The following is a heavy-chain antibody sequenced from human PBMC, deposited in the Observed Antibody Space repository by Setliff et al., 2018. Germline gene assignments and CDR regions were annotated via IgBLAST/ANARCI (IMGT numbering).Heavy chain of an antibody. CDR1: GGSIINSYY. Sequence: PSETLSLTCTVYGGSIINSYYWSWIRQPAGKGLEWIGRISTSGSTNYNPSLKSRVTVSLDTSKNQFSLKLTSVTAADTAVYYCARDQWVRSPPLYFSYSMDVWGQGTTVTVSS. V-gene: IGHV4-4*07. J-gene: IGHJ6*02. D-gene: IGHD5-12*01. CDR3: ARDQWVRSPPLYFSYSMDV. CDR2: ISTSGST.